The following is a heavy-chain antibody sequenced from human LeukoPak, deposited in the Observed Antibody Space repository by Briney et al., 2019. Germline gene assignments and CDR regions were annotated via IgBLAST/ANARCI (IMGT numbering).Heavy chain of an antibody. Sequence: SETLSLTCTVSGGSISSYYWSWIRQPPGKGLEWIGYIYYSGSTNYNPSLKSRVTISVDTSKNQFSLKLSSVTAADTAVYYCARLGYSSSALYYYYYYMDVWGKGTTVTVSS. D-gene: IGHD6-6*01. V-gene: IGHV4-59*01. J-gene: IGHJ6*03. CDR1: GGSISSYY. CDR3: ARLGYSSSALYYYYYYMDV. CDR2: IYYSGST.